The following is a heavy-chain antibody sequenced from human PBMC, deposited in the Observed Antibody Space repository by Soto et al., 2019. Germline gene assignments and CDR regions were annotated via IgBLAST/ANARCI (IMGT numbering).Heavy chain of an antibody. V-gene: IGHV3-30-3*01. CDR3: ARAGPLDY. J-gene: IGHJ4*02. CDR2: ISYDGSNK. CDR1: GFTFSSYA. Sequence: LRLSCAASGFTFSSYAMLWVRQAPGKGLEWVAVISYDGSNKYYADSVKGRFTISRDNSKNTLYLQMNSLRAEDTAVYYCARAGPLDYWGQGTLVTVSS.